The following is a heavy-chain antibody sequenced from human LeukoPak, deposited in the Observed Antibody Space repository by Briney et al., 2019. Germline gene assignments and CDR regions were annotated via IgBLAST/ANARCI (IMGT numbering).Heavy chain of an antibody. D-gene: IGHD6-13*01. V-gene: IGHV1-2*04. Sequence: ASVKVSCKASGYTFTGYYMHWVRQAPGQGLEWMGWINPNSGGTNYAQKFQGWVTMTRDTSISTAYMELSRLRSDDTAVYYCARAQKTSSWFTYCYGMDVWGKGTTVTVSS. CDR1: GYTFTGYY. CDR3: ARAQKTSSWFTYCYGMDV. J-gene: IGHJ6*04. CDR2: INPNSGGT.